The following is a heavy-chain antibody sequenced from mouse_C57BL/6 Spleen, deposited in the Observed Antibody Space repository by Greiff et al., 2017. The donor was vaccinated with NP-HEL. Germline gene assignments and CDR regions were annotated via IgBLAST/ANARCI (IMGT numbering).Heavy chain of an antibody. Sequence: QVQLKQPGAELVMPGASVKLSCKASGYTFTSYWMHWVKQRPGQGLEWIGEIDPSDSYTNYNQKFKGKSTLTVDKSSSTAYMQLSSLTSEDSAVYYCARFGTTVGGYFDYWGQGTTLTVSS. J-gene: IGHJ2*01. CDR2: IDPSDSYT. V-gene: IGHV1-69*01. CDR1: GYTFTSYW. D-gene: IGHD1-1*01. CDR3: ARFGTTVGGYFDY.